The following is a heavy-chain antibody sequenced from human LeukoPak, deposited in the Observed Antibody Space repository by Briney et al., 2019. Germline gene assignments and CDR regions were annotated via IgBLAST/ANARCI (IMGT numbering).Heavy chain of an antibody. CDR2: IYTSGST. V-gene: IGHV4-61*02. CDR3: ARDRGVVAATIGWFDP. D-gene: IGHD2-15*01. J-gene: IGHJ5*02. Sequence: SQTLSLTCTVSGGSISSGSYYWSWIRQPAGKGLEWIGPIYTSGSTNYNPSLKSRVTISVDTSKNQFSLKLSSVTAADTAVYYCARDRGVVAATIGWFDPWGQGTLVTVSS. CDR1: GGSISSGSYY.